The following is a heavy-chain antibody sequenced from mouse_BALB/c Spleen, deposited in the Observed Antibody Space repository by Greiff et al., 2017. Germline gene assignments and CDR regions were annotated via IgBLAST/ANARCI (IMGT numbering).Heavy chain of an antibody. J-gene: IGHJ2*01. V-gene: IGHV3-8*02. Sequence: DVMLVESGPSLVKPSQTLSLTCSVTGDSITSCYWNWIRKFPGNKLEYMGYISYSGSTYYNPSLKSRISITRDTSKNQYYLQLNSVTTEDTATYYCARYAHYGYSFDYWGQGTTLTVSA. D-gene: IGHD1-2*01. CDR1: GDSITSCY. CDR3: ARYAHYGYSFDY. CDR2: ISYSGST.